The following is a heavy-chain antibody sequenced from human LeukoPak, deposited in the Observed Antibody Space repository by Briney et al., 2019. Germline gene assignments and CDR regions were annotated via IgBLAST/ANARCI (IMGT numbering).Heavy chain of an antibody. CDR3: ARPYFFGSGLYFDY. CDR2: VYWDDDK. J-gene: IGHJ4*02. CDR1: GFSLSTTGVG. Sequence: SGPTLVNPTQTLTPTCTFSGFSLSTTGVGVGWIRQPPGKALEWLAHVYWDDDKRYSPSLKTRLTITKDTSKNQVVLTMTNMDPVDTATYFCARPYFFGSGLYFDYWGQGSLVTVSS. V-gene: IGHV2-5*02. D-gene: IGHD3-10*01.